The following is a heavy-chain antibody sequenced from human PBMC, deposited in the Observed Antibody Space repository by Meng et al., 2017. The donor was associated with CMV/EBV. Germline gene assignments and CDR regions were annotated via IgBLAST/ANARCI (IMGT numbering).Heavy chain of an antibody. Sequence: SGFTFSSCWMGWVRQAPGQGLEWVANIMQDGNEKYYVDSVKRRFTISRDNAKNSLYLQMNSLRAEDTAVYYCASAHAYSYGSLCYFDYWGQGSLVTVSS. J-gene: IGHJ4*02. CDR2: IMQDGNEK. CDR1: GFTFSSCW. CDR3: ASAHAYSYGSLCYFDY. V-gene: IGHV3-7*03. D-gene: IGHD5-18*01.